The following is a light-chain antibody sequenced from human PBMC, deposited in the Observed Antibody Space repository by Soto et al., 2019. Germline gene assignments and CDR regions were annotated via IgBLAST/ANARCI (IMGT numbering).Light chain of an antibody. CDR2: DVH. CDR1: RDDVGGYNY. Sequence: QSALTQPPSASGSPGQSITISCTGSRDDVGGYNYVSCYQQHPGKAPQLIIYDVHKRPSGVPDLFSGSKSDNMASLTVSGLPTDDEADYYGNSYAGMNNFVFGTGTKVTVL. V-gene: IGLV2-8*01. J-gene: IGLJ1*01. CDR3: NSYAGMNNFV.